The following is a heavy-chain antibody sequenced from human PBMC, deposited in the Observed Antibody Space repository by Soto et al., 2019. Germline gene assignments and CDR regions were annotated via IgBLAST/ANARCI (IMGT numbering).Heavy chain of an antibody. CDR3: ARDLIVGEPTDY. Sequence: ASVKVSCKASGYTFTSYYMHWVRQAPGQGLEWMGIINPSGGSTSYAQKFQGRVTMTRDTSTSTVYMELGSLRSEDTAVYYCARDLIVGEPTDYWGQGTLVTVSS. CDR2: INPSGGST. V-gene: IGHV1-46*01. J-gene: IGHJ4*02. D-gene: IGHD3-22*01. CDR1: GYTFTSYY.